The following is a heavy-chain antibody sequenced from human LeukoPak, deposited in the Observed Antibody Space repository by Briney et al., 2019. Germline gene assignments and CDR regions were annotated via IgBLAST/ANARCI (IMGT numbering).Heavy chain of an antibody. Sequence: ASVKVSRKASGYTFTSYSINWVRQAPGQGLEWMGWISTYNGNSNYAQKLQGRVTMTTDTSTSTVYMELKSLRSDDTAVYYCARIQSRIIAARPGNPAFDYWGRGTMVTVSS. D-gene: IGHD6-6*01. V-gene: IGHV1-18*01. CDR2: ISTYNGNS. CDR3: ARIQSRIIAARPGNPAFDY. J-gene: IGHJ4*02. CDR1: GYTFTSYS.